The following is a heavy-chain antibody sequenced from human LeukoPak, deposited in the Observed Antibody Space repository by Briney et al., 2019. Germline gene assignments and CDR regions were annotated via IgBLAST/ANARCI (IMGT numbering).Heavy chain of an antibody. CDR2: IRQDGDTK. J-gene: IGHJ4*02. V-gene: IGHV3-7*03. CDR1: GFPFNAYW. Sequence: GGSLRLSCAASGFPFNAYWMTWVRQAPGKGLEWVANIRQDGDTKYYVDSVKGRFTISRDNAMNSLYLQMNSLRAEDTAIYYCARSLPYGTTWYGRSDFWGQGTLVAVSS. D-gene: IGHD6-13*01. CDR3: ARSLPYGTTWYGRSDF.